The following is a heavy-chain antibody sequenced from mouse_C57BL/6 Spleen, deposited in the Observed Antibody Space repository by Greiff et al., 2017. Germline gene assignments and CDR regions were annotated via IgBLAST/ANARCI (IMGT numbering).Heavy chain of an antibody. Sequence: QVQLQESGAELVRPGASVTLSCKASGYTFTDYEMHWVKQTPVHGLEWIGAIDPETGGTAYNQKFKGKAILTADKASSTAYMELRSLTSEDSAVYYCTRQRDGFSFDYWGQGTTLTVSS. V-gene: IGHV1-15*01. J-gene: IGHJ2*01. D-gene: IGHD1-1*01. CDR2: IDPETGGT. CDR3: TRQRDGFSFDY. CDR1: GYTFTDYE.